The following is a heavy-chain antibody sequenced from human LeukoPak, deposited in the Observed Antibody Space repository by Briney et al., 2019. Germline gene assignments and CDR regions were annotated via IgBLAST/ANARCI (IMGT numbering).Heavy chain of an antibody. J-gene: IGHJ4*02. CDR2: ISAYNGNT. Sequence: ASVKVSCKASGYTFTSYGISWVRQAPGQGLEWMGWISAYNGNTNYAQKLQGRVTMTTDTSTSTAYMELRSLRSDDTAVYYCARALSGDSYYDIFTGYYSYWGQGTLVTVSS. V-gene: IGHV1-18*01. D-gene: IGHD3-9*01. CDR1: GYTFTSYG. CDR3: ARALSGDSYYDIFTGYYSY.